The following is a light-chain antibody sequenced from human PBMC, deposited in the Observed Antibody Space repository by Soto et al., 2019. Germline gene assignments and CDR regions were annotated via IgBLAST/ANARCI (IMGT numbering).Light chain of an antibody. CDR1: SSDVAGYNY. CDR2: EVT. J-gene: IGLJ1*01. Sequence: QSVLTQPASVSGSPGQSITISCTGTSSDVAGYNYVSWYQHHPGKAPKLMIYEVTNRPSGVSNRFSGSKSGNTASLIISGLQAEDEADYYCSSYTSSSTLYVFGTGTKVTVL. V-gene: IGLV2-14*01. CDR3: SSYTSSSTLYV.